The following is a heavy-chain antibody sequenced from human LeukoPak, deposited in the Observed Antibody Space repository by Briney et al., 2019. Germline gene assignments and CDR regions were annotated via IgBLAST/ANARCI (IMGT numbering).Heavy chain of an antibody. J-gene: IGHJ4*02. D-gene: IGHD2-8*01. CDR3: ATRRGYAPIDY. CDR1: GGTFSSYA. V-gene: IGHV1-69*01. Sequence: SVTVSFKASGGTFSSYAISWLRQAPGQGREWMGGIIPIFGTANYAQKYQGRVTITADQSTSTAYMELSSMRSEDTAVYYCATRRGYAPIDYWGQGTLVTVSS. CDR2: IIPIFGTA.